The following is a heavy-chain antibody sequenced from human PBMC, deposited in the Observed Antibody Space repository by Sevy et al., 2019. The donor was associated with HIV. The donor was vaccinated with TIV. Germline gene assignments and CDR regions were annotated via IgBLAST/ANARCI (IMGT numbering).Heavy chain of an antibody. CDR1: GFTFSSYS. CDR3: ARGARSPYYDYVWGSTPAHFDY. J-gene: IGHJ4*02. D-gene: IGHD3-16*01. V-gene: IGHV3-21*01. Sequence: GGSLRLSCAASGFTFSSYSMNWVRQAPGKGLEWVSSISSSSSYIYYADSVKGRFTISRDNAKNSLYLQMNSLRAEDTAVYYCARGARSPYYDYVWGSTPAHFDYWGQGTLVTVSS. CDR2: ISSSSSYI.